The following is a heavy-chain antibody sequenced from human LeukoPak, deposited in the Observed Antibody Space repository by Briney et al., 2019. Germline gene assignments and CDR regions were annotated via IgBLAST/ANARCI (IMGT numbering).Heavy chain of an antibody. J-gene: IGHJ4*02. CDR1: GDSVSFSY. CDR2: VFHTGDS. D-gene: IGHD4-23*01. Sequence: SETLSLTCAVSGDSVSFSYWSWIRQPPGKGLEWIGYVFHTGDSNCNPSLKSRVTISVDTSKNQFSLKLSSVTAADTAVYYCASILTTVVPYYFDYWGQGTLVTVSS. CDR3: ASILTTVVPYYFDY. V-gene: IGHV4-59*02.